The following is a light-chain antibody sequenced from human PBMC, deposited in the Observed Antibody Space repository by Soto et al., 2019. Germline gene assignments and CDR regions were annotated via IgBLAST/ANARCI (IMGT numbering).Light chain of an antibody. J-gene: IGLJ7*01. Sequence: QSALTQPVSVSGSPGQSITISCTGTSSDVGGYDYVSWYQQYAGKAPKLTIYNVRNRPSGVSNRFSGSKSGNTASLTISGLQPEDEADYFCSSYTNSGTVLFGGGTQLTVL. CDR2: NVR. V-gene: IGLV2-14*01. CDR3: SSYTNSGTVL. CDR1: SSDVGGYDY.